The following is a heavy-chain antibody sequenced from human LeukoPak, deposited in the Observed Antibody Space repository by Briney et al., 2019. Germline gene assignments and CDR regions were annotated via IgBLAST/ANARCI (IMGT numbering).Heavy chain of an antibody. D-gene: IGHD3-10*01. CDR1: GFTFSSYG. CDR2: ISYDGSNK. CDR3: AKERRRTMDY. V-gene: IGHV3-30*18. Sequence: GGSLRLSCAASGFTFSSYGMHWVRQAPGKGLEWVAVISYDGSNKYYADSVKGRFTISRDNSKNTLYLQMNSLRAEDTDVYYCAKERRRTMDYWGRGTLVTVSS. J-gene: IGHJ4*02.